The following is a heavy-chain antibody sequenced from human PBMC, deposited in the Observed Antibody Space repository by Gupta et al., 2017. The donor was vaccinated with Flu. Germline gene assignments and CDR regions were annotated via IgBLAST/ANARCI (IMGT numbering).Heavy chain of an antibody. J-gene: IGHJ3*01. V-gene: IGHV3-23*01. CDR3: ARDPNNAYYSTYAFDF. Sequence: FTFSNLAMSWVRQSPGKGLEWVSGISGTGGSTHYVDSLKGRFTISRDNSKNTVYMQMNSLRDEDTAIYYCARDPNNAYYSTYAFDFWGQGTMVTVSS. CDR1: FTFSNLA. D-gene: IGHD3-16*01. CDR2: ISGTGGST.